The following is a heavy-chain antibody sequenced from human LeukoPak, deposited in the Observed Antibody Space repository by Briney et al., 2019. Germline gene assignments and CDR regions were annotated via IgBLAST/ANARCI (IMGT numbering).Heavy chain of an antibody. D-gene: IGHD6-19*01. V-gene: IGHV3-30-3*01. CDR3: ERGARSVSSGHFDY. Sequence: QPGRSLRLSCAASGFTLNNYAMHWVRQAPGKGLEWVAVISYDGSNKYYADSVRGRFTSSRDNSKNTLYLQMNSLRAEDTAVYYCERGARSVSSGHFDYWGQGTLVTVSS. CDR1: GFTLNNYA. J-gene: IGHJ4*02. CDR2: ISYDGSNK.